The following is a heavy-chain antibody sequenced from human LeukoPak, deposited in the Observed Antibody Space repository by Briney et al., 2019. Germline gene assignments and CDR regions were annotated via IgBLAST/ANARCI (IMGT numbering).Heavy chain of an antibody. CDR3: ARGVTYYDILTGYSPGAFDI. J-gene: IGHJ3*02. V-gene: IGHV4-59*01. D-gene: IGHD3-9*01. Sequence: SETLSLTCTVSGGSISSYYWSWIRQPPGKGLEWIGYIYSSGSTNYNPSLKSRVTISVDTSKNQFSLKLSSVTAADTAVYYCARGVTYYDILTGYSPGAFDIWGQGTKVTVSS. CDR2: IYSSGST. CDR1: GGSISSYY.